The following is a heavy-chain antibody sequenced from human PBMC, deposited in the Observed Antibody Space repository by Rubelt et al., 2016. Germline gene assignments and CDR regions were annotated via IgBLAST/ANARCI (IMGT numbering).Heavy chain of an antibody. J-gene: IGHJ4*02. Sequence: QVQLVQSGAEVKKPGASVRVSCKASGYTFTSYAMHWVRQAPGQRLEWMGWINAGNGNQKYERKDKGRVTSTRETAAGTAYMELSSLGSEDTAVYYCARDRWELTLFDYWGQGTLVTVSS. V-gene: IGHV1-3*01. CDR2: INAGNGNQ. CDR3: ARDRWELTLFDY. D-gene: IGHD1-26*01. CDR1: GYTFTSYA.